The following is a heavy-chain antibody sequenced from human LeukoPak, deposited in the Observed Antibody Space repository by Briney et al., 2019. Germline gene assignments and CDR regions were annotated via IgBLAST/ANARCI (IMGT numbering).Heavy chain of an antibody. CDR1: GYTLTELS. V-gene: IGHV1-69*13. CDR3: ARVHYYGSGIERTNYGMDV. Sequence: GASVKVSCKVSGYTLTELSMHWVRQAPGQGLEWTGRIIPIFSTTNYAQKFQGRVTVTADESATTAYMELSSLRSEDTAVYYCARVHYYGSGIERTNYGMDVWGQGTTVTVSS. CDR2: IIPIFSTT. D-gene: IGHD3-10*01. J-gene: IGHJ6*02.